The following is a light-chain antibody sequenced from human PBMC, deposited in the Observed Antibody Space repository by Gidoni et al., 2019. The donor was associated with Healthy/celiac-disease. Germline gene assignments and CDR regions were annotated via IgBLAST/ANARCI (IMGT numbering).Light chain of an antibody. Sequence: EIVLTQSPATLSLSPGERATLSCRARQSVSSYLAWYQQKPGQAPRLLIYDASNRATGIPARFSGSGSGTDFTLTISSLEPEDFAVYYCQQRSNWPITFGQXTRLEIK. CDR2: DAS. CDR3: QQRSNWPIT. V-gene: IGKV3-11*01. CDR1: QSVSSY. J-gene: IGKJ5*01.